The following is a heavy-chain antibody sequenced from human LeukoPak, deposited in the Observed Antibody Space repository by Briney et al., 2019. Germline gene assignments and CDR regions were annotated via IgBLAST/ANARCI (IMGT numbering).Heavy chain of an antibody. V-gene: IGHV1-2*02. CDR2: INPKSGGT. CDR3: ARALYDDDGYYHFDY. D-gene: IGHD3-22*01. J-gene: IGHJ4*02. CDR1: GYTFTDYY. Sequence: GPSVTVSFKASGYTFTDYYIHWVRQVPGQGGEWMGWINPKSGGTKYTLRFQGTVTITRDTSIATAYMELSRLRSVDTAVYYCARALYDDDGYYHFDYWGQGSLVTVSS.